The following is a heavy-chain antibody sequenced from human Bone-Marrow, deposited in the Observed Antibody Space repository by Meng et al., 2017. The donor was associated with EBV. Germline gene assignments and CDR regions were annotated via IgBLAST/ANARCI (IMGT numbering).Heavy chain of an antibody. J-gene: IGHJ4*02. Sequence: EVQLVESGGGLVKSGGSLVLSCTASGFNFSGFSLSWVRQAPGKGLEWVSSISSLSDYIYYADSVRGRFTISRDNAKNSLYLQMSSLRVDDTAMYFCARDVGWLSYCGGDCSSAAFWGQGTLVTVSS. V-gene: IGHV3-21*01. D-gene: IGHD2-21*02. CDR3: ARDVGWLSYCGGDCSSAAF. CDR1: GFNFSGFS. CDR2: ISSLSDYI.